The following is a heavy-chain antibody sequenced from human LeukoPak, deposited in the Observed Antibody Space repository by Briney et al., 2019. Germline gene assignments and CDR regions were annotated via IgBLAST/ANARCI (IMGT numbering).Heavy chain of an antibody. CDR2: IYYTGST. V-gene: IGHV4-39*07. CDR1: GGSISSISYY. J-gene: IGHJ4*02. D-gene: IGHD3-3*01. CDR3: ARGPGIYYDFWSGYRYYFDY. Sequence: PSETLSLTCTISGGSISSISYYWGWIRQPPGKGLEWIGSIYYTGSTYYNPSLKSRVTISVDTSKNQFSLKLSSVTAADTAVYYCARGPGIYYDFWSGYRYYFDYWGQGTLVTVSS.